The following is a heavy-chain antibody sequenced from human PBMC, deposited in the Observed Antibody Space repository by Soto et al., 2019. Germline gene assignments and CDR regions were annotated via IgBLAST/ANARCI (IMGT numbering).Heavy chain of an antibody. CDR2: ISAYNGNT. V-gene: IGHV1-18*01. J-gene: IGHJ4*02. Sequence: ASVQVSCKASGYTFTSDGISWVRQAPGQGLEGMGWISAYNGNTNYAQKLQGRVTMTTDTSTSTAYMELRSLRSDDTAVYYCARGWGYYDSSSDFDYWGQGTLDTVSS. CDR3: ARGWGYYDSSSDFDY. CDR1: GYTFTSDG. D-gene: IGHD3-22*01.